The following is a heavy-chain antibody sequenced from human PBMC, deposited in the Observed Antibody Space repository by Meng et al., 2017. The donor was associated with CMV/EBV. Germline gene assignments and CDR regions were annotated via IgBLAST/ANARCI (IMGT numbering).Heavy chain of an antibody. D-gene: IGHD2-2*01. V-gene: IGHV4-4*07. CDR2: IYTSGST. J-gene: IGHJ5*02. CDR1: VGSTRSYS. Sequence: VQCSDEDSGVVNPTDPLSLTCTGPVGSTRSYSGSCSRRPAGKGLEWIGRIYTSGSTNYNPSLKSRVTMSVDTSKNQFSLKLSSVTAADTAVYYCARDLMNCSSTSCANWFDPWGQETLVTVSS. CDR3: ARDLMNCSSTSCANWFDP.